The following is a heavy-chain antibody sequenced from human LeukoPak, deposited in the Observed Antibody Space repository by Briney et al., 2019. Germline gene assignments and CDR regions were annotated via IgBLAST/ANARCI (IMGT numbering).Heavy chain of an antibody. D-gene: IGHD5/OR15-5a*01. Sequence: GGSLRLSCAASGFTFSSYGMTWVRQAPGKGLEWVSSISSSSSYIYYADSVKGRFTISRDNAKNSLYLQMNSLRAEDTAVYYCARGPRSRSVGFDYWGQGTLVTVSS. CDR1: GFTFSSYG. CDR2: ISSSSSYI. J-gene: IGHJ4*02. CDR3: ARGPRSRSVGFDY. V-gene: IGHV3-21*01.